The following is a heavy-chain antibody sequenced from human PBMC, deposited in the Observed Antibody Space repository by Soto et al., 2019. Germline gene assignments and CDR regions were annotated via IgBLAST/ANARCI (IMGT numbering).Heavy chain of an antibody. CDR3: ARGFSSFFYHCGMDV. V-gene: IGHV1-2*02. CDR2: INPNSGGT. Sequence: ASVKVSCKASGYTFTGYYMHWVRQAPGQGLEWMGWINPNSGGTNYAQKFQGRVTMTRDTSISTAYMELSRLRSDDTAVYYCARGFSSFFYHCGMDVWGQGTTVT. J-gene: IGHJ6*02. D-gene: IGHD6-6*01. CDR1: GYTFTGYY.